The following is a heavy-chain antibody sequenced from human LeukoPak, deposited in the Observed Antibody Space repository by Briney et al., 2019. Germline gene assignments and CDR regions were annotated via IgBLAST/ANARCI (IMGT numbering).Heavy chain of an antibody. V-gene: IGHV3-33*01. CDR1: GFTFSSHG. Sequence: GGSLRLSCAASGFTFSSHGMHWVRQAPGKGLEWVAVIWYDGSKKYYADSVKGRFTISRDNAKDSLYLQMNSLRVDDTAIYYCARWLGYGYGLDYWGQGTQVTVSS. CDR2: IWYDGSKK. J-gene: IGHJ4*02. D-gene: IGHD5-18*01. CDR3: ARWLGYGYGLDY.